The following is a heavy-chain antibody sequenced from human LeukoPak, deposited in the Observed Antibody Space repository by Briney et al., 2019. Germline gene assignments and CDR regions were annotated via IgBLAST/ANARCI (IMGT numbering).Heavy chain of an antibody. J-gene: IGHJ6*02. CDR1: GYTFTSYY. Sequence: ASVKVSCKASGYTFTSYYMHWVRQAPGQGLEWMGIINPSGGSTSYAQKFQGRVTITADESTSTAYMELSSLRSEDTAVYYCATQNCGGDCWGLYGMDVWGQGTTVTVSS. V-gene: IGHV1-46*01. D-gene: IGHD2-21*02. CDR3: ATQNCGGDCWGLYGMDV. CDR2: INPSGGST.